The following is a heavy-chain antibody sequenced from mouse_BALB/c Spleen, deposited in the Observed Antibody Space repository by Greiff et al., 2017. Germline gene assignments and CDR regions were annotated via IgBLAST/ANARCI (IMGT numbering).Heavy chain of an antibody. V-gene: IGHV2-2*02. D-gene: IGHD1-1*01. Sequence: VKLMESGPGLVQPSQSLSITCTVSGFSLTSYGVHWVRQSPGKGLEWLGVIWSGGSTDYNAAFISRLSISKDNSKSQVFFKMNSLQANDTAIYYCARRGYGKDYYAMDDWGQGTSVTVSS. J-gene: IGHJ4*01. CDR3: ARRGYGKDYYAMDD. CDR1: GFSLTSYG. CDR2: IWSGGST.